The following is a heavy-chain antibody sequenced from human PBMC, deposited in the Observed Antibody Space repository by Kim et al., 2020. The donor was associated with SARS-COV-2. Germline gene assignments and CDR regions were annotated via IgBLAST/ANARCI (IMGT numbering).Heavy chain of an antibody. V-gene: IGHV3-21*01. CDR3: ARVQYYYGSGSYYKSGYYYYGMDV. J-gene: IGHJ6*02. Sequence: GGSLRLSCAASGFTFSSYSMNWVRQAPGKGLEWVSSISSSSSYIYYADSVKGRFTISRDNAKNSLYLQMNSLRAEDTAVYYCARVQYYYGSGSYYKSGYYYYGMDVWGQGTTVTVSS. CDR2: ISSSSSYI. D-gene: IGHD3-10*01. CDR1: GFTFSSYS.